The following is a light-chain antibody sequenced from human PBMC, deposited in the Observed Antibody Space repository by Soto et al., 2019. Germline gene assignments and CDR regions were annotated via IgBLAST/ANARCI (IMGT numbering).Light chain of an antibody. V-gene: IGKV3-20*01. Sequence: EIVLNQSPGTVSLSPGERDTLSCRASQSVSKNCLAWYQQKPGQAPRLLIYGASSRATGIPDRFSGSGSGTDFTLTISRLEPEDFAVYSCQQYASSPLTFGGGTKVEIK. CDR2: GAS. J-gene: IGKJ4*01. CDR3: QQYASSPLT. CDR1: QSVSKNC.